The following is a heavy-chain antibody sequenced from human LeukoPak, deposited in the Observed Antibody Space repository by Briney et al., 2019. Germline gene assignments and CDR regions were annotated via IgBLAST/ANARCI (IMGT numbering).Heavy chain of an antibody. Sequence: PSETLSLTCTVSGGSINSYYWSWIRHSPGKGLEWIGYIFYSGSTSYNPSLKRRVTISVDTSKNQFSLNLSSVTAADTAVYYCARHRPGPYDYWGQGTLVTVSS. V-gene: IGHV4-59*08. CDR2: IFYSGST. CDR3: ARHRPGPYDY. J-gene: IGHJ4*02. CDR1: GGSINSYY.